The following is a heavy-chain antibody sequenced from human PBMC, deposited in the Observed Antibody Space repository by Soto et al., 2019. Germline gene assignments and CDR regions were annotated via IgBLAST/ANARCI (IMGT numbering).Heavy chain of an antibody. V-gene: IGHV3-20*01. CDR2: INWNGGST. J-gene: IGHJ6*03. CDR3: ARRGRTPVVVYYYMDV. Sequence: GGSLRLSCAASGFTFDDYGMSWVRQAPGKGLEWVSGINWNGGSTGYADSVKGRFTISRDNAKNSLYLQMNSLRAEDTALYHCARRGRTPVVVYYYMDVWGKGTTVTVSS. CDR1: GFTFDDYG. D-gene: IGHD2-2*01.